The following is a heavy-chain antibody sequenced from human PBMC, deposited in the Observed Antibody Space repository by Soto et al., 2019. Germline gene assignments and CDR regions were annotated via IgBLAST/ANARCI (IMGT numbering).Heavy chain of an antibody. Sequence: TLSLTCSVSGDYIHVGGYYWTWIRQRPGKGLEWMGYIYYTGKTCYNPSLESRLTMSVDRSKNQFSLRLTSVTAADTAVYFCGRDLTSNANCIDPWGQGTLVTVSS. D-gene: IGHD2-2*01. CDR1: GDYIHVGGYY. V-gene: IGHV4-30-4*01. CDR2: IYYTGKT. CDR3: GRDLTSNANCIDP. J-gene: IGHJ5*02.